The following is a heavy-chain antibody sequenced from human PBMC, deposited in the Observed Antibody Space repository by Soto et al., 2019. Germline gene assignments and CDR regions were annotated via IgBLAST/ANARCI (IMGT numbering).Heavy chain of an antibody. CDR3: ASDGYCISTSCRHYDYYGMDV. CDR2: ISGYNGNT. Sequence: ASVKVSCKASGYTFTSYGISWVRQAPGQGLEWMGWISGYNGNTNYAQKLQGRVTMTTDTSTSTAYMELRSLRSDDTAVYYCASDGYCISTSCRHYDYYGMDVWGQGTTVTVSS. V-gene: IGHV1-18*01. D-gene: IGHD2-2*03. CDR1: GYTFTSYG. J-gene: IGHJ6*02.